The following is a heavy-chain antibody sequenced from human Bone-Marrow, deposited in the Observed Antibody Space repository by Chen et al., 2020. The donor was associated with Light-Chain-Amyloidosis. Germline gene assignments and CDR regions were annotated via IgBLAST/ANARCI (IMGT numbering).Heavy chain of an antibody. CDR1: GFTFDDYA. Sequence: EVQLVESGGGLVQPGRSLRLSCAASGFTFDDYAMHWVRQAPGKGLEWVSGISWNGGSIGYADSVKGRFTISRDNAKNSLYLQMNSLRAEDMALYYCAKDPLHSSSGAFDIWGQGTMVTVSS. CDR3: AKDPLHSSSGAFDI. V-gene: IGHV3-9*03. CDR2: ISWNGGSI. D-gene: IGHD6-6*01. J-gene: IGHJ3*02.